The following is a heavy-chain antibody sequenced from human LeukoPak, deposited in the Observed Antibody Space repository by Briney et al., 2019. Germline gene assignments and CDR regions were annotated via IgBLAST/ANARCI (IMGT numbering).Heavy chain of an antibody. V-gene: IGHV3-23*01. Sequence: GGSLRLSCAASGFTFSNYAMSWVRQAPGNGLEWVSAISSSGFSTYYADSVKGRFTISRDNSKNTLYLQMNSLRAEDTAAYYCAKMAVTDYYYYYGMDVWGQGTTVTVSS. D-gene: IGHD2-21*02. J-gene: IGHJ6*02. CDR3: AKMAVTDYYYYYGMDV. CDR1: GFTFSNYA. CDR2: ISSSGFST.